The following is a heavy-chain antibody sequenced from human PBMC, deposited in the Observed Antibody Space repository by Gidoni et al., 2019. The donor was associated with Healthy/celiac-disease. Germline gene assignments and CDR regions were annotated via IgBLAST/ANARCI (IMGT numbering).Heavy chain of an antibody. Sequence: ITLKESGPTLVKPTQTLTLTCTFSGLPLSTSAVGVGWIRPPPGEALGWLALIYWDDGKRYSPSLKGRLTITKDTSKNQVVLTMTNMDPVDTATYYCAHSATRGVGEQFDYWGQGTLVTVSS. D-gene: IGHD3-16*01. CDR3: AHSATRGVGEQFDY. J-gene: IGHJ4*02. V-gene: IGHV2-5*02. CDR2: IYWDDGK. CDR1: GLPLSTSAVG.